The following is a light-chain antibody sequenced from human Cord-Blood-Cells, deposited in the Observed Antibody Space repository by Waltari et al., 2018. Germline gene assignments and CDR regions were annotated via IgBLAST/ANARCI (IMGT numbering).Light chain of an antibody. J-gene: IGKJ1*01. Sequence: EIVMTQSPDSLAVSLGERATINCKSSQSVVYSSNNKNYLAWYQQKPGQPPKLLIYWASTRESGVPDRFSGSGSGTDFTLTISSLQAEDVAVYYCQQYYSTPPTFGQGTKVEIK. V-gene: IGKV4-1*01. CDR2: WAS. CDR1: QSVVYSSNNKNY. CDR3: QQYYSTPPT.